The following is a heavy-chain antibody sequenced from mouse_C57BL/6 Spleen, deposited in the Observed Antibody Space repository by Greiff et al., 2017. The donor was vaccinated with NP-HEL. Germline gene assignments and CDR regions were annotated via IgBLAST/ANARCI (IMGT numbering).Heavy chain of an antibody. CDR3: ARSEDYYGSSYDYAMDY. J-gene: IGHJ4*01. CDR1: GYAFSSSW. V-gene: IGHV1-82*01. D-gene: IGHD1-1*01. CDR2: IYPGDGDT. Sequence: QVQLQQSGPELVKPGASVKISCKASGYAFSSSWMNWVKQRPGKGLEWIGRIYPGDGDTNYNGKFKGKATLTADKSSSTAYMQLSSLTSEDSAVYFCARSEDYYGSSYDYAMDYWGQGTSVTVSS.